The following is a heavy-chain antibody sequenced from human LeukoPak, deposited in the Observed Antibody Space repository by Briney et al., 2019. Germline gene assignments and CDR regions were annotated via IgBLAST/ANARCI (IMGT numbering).Heavy chain of an antibody. V-gene: IGHV4-61*08. CDR3: ARAYYYDSSGYYSKYWYFDL. D-gene: IGHD3-22*01. J-gene: IGHJ2*01. CDR1: DGSISSGDYY. Sequence: SETLSLTCTVSDGSISSGDYYWSWIRQPPGKGLEWIGYIYYSGSTNYNPSLKSRVTISGETSKNQFSLKLSSVTAADTAVYYCARAYYYDSSGYYSKYWYFDLWGRGTLVTVSS. CDR2: IYYSGST.